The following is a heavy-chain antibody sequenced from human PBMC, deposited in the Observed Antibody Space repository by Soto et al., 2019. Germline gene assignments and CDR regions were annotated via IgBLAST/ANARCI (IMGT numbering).Heavy chain of an antibody. V-gene: IGHV4-59*08. CDR2: IYSSGST. J-gene: IGHJ4*02. CDR1: GGSISGYY. Sequence: LSLTCTVSGGSISGYYWSWIRQPPGKGLQWIGYIYSSGSTNYNPSLKSRVTISVDTSKNQFSLNLSSVTAADTAVYYCARQRRDFDYWGQGSLVTVSS. CDR3: ARQRRDFDY.